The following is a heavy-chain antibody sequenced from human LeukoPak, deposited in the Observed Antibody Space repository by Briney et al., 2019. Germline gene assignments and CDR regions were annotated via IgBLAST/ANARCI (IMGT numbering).Heavy chain of an antibody. CDR3: ARHCSSTSCYTADAFDI. CDR1: GFTFSDYY. V-gene: IGHV3-11*01. Sequence: PGGSLRLSCAASGFTFSDYYMSWIRQAPGKGLEWVSYISSSGSTIYYADSVKGRFTISRDNAKNSLYLQMNSLRAEDTAVYYCARHCSSTSCYTADAFDIWGQGTMVTVSS. CDR2: ISSSGSTI. J-gene: IGHJ3*02. D-gene: IGHD2-2*02.